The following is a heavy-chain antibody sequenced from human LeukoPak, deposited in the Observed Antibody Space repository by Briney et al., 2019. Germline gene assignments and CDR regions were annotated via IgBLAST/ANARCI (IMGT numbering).Heavy chain of an antibody. CDR2: ISYDGSNK. J-gene: IGHJ6*02. Sequence: GGSLRLSCAASGFTFTRFAMYWVRQAPGKGLEWGALISYDGSNKYYAESVKGRFTISRDNSKNTVYLQMNSPRAEDTAVYYCARVGGDVLSGHRTGYYYAMDVWGQGTTVTVSS. D-gene: IGHD3-3*01. V-gene: IGHV3-30*04. CDR1: GFTFTRFA. CDR3: ARVGGDVLSGHRTGYYYAMDV.